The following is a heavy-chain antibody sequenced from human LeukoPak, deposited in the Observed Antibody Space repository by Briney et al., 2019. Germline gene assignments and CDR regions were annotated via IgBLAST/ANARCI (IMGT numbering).Heavy chain of an antibody. V-gene: IGHV4-4*07. CDR3: ARSATYYYDSSGYYTVDHFDY. CDR1: GGSISSYY. CDR2: IYTSGST. J-gene: IGHJ4*02. Sequence: PSETLSLTCTVSGGSISSYYWSWIRQPAGKGLEWIGRIYTSGSTNYNPCLKSRVTMSVDTSKNQFPLKLSSVTAADTAVYYCARSATYYYDSSGYYTVDHFDYWGQGTLVTVSS. D-gene: IGHD3-22*01.